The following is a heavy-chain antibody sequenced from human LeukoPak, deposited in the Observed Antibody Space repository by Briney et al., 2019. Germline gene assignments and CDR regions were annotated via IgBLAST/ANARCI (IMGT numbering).Heavy chain of an antibody. D-gene: IGHD2-15*01. CDR3: ARQDHDPLLNSNWFDL. CDR1: GRSISSYY. J-gene: IGHJ5*02. Sequence: SETLSLICTVSGRSISSYYWSWIRQPPGKGLEWIGYIYTSGSTNYNPSLKSRVTISVDTSKNQFSLKLSSVTAADTAVYYCARQDHDPLLNSNWFDLWGQGTLVTVSS. V-gene: IGHV4-4*09. CDR2: IYTSGST.